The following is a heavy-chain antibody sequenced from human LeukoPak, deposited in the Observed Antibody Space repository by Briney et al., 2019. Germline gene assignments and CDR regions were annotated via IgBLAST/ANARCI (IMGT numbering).Heavy chain of an antibody. CDR2: IRYDGSNK. CDR3: AADGGDYYYDSSGYPYY. D-gene: IGHD3-22*01. V-gene: IGHV3-30*02. CDR1: GFTFSSYG. Sequence: PGGSLRLSCAASGFTFSSYGMHWVRQAPGKGLEWVAFIRYDGSNKYYADSVKGRFTISRDNSKNTLYLQMNSLRAEDTAVYYCAADGGDYYYDSSGYPYYGGQGTLVTVSS. J-gene: IGHJ4*02.